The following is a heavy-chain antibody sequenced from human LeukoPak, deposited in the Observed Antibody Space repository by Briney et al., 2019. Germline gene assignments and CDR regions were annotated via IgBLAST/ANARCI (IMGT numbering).Heavy chain of an antibody. CDR3: ASSYHYNDY. CDR2: IYTSGST. CDR1: GGSISSGSYY. V-gene: IGHV4-61*02. D-gene: IGHD3-10*01. Sequence: SETLSFTCTVSGGSISSGSYYGSWIRQPAGKGLEWIGRIYTSGSTNYNPSLKSRVTISVDTSKNQFSLKLSSVTAADTAVYYCASSYHYNDYWGQGTLVTVSS. J-gene: IGHJ4*02.